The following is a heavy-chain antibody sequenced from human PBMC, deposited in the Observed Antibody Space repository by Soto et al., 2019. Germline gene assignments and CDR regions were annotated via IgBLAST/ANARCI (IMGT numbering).Heavy chain of an antibody. D-gene: IGHD2-2*02. Sequence: QVQLQESGPGLVKPAQTLSLTCTVSGGSISSGGYYWSWIRQHPGKGLEWIGYIYYSGSTYYNPSLKSRVTISVDTSKNQFSLKLSYVTSAYTAVYYCARGAYQTLLYDGSDWFDPWGQGTLVTVSS. CDR2: IYYSGST. CDR1: GGSISSGGYY. V-gene: IGHV4-31*03. J-gene: IGHJ5*02. CDR3: ARGAYQTLLYDGSDWFDP.